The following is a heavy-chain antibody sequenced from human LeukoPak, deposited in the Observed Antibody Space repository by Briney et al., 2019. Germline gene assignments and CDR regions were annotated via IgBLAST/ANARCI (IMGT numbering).Heavy chain of an antibody. Sequence: PGGSLRLSCSASGFTFSSYVMHWVRQAPGKGLEYVSGISGDRARTYFADSVKGRFTISRDNSKNTLYVQMTSLRTEDTAVYYCVFQVQGVVQWGQGTLVTVSS. CDR2: ISGDRART. CDR1: GFTFSSYV. J-gene: IGHJ4*02. CDR3: VFQVQGVVQ. V-gene: IGHV3-64*05. D-gene: IGHD3-3*01.